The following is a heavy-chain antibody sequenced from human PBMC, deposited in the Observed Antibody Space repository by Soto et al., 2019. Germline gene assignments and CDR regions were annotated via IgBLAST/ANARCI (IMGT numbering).Heavy chain of an antibody. CDR2: INPSGGST. D-gene: IGHD1-26*01. CDR1: GYTFTSYY. J-gene: IGHJ4*02. Sequence: QVQLVQSGAEVKKPGASVKVSCKASGYTFTSYYMHWVRQAPGQGLEWMGIINPSGGSTSYAQKFQGRVTMTRDTATSTVYMELSSLRSEDTAVYYCARVGAIGAYVRWGQGTLVTVSS. V-gene: IGHV1-46*03. CDR3: ARVGAIGAYVR.